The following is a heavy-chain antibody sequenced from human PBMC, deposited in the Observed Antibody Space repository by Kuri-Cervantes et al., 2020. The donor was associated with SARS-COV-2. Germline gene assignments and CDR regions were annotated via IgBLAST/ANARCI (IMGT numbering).Heavy chain of an antibody. CDR1: GFTFSSYA. J-gene: IGHJ3*02. Sequence: GGSLRLSCAASGFTFSSYAMHWVRQAPGKGLEGVAVISYDGSNKYYADSVKGRFTISRDNSKNTLYLQMSSLRAEDTAVYYCASPYYYDSSGYPDDAFDIWGQGTMVTVSS. CDR3: ASPYYYDSSGYPDDAFDI. V-gene: IGHV3-30*15. CDR2: ISYDGSNK. D-gene: IGHD3-22*01.